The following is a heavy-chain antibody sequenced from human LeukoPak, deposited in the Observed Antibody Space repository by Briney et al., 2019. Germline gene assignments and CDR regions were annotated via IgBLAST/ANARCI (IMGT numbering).Heavy chain of an antibody. CDR1: GFSFSVYE. V-gene: IGHV3-48*03. D-gene: IGHD2-2*01. CDR2: INAGGTTT. J-gene: IGHJ4*02. CDR3: AKLGCTGTICYANY. Sequence: GGSLRLSCAASGFSFSVYEMDWVRQAPGKGLEWVSYINAGGTTTYYADSVKGRFTISRDNAKNSLYLQMNSLRAEDTALYYCAKLGCTGTICYANYWGQGTLVTVSS.